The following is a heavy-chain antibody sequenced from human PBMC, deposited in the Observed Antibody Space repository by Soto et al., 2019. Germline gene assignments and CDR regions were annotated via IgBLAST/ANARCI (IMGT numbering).Heavy chain of an antibody. V-gene: IGHV1-18*04. Sequence: GASVKVSCKASGYTFTSYGISWVRQAPGQGLEWMGWISAYNGNTNYAQKLQGRVTMTTDTSTSTAYMELRSLRSDDTAVYYCARDVPPFYGDYASGGMDVWGQGTTVTVSS. CDR1: GYTFTSYG. CDR3: ARDVPPFYGDYASGGMDV. CDR2: ISAYNGNT. J-gene: IGHJ6*02. D-gene: IGHD4-17*01.